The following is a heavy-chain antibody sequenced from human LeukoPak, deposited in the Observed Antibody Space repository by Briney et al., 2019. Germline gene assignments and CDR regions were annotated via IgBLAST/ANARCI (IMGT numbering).Heavy chain of an antibody. CDR1: GGSICGFY. CDR3: ARHPGGGDWFDP. D-gene: IGHD3-16*01. J-gene: IGHJ5*02. CDR2: VFYRGSI. Sequence: PSETLSLTRTVSGGSICGFYWSWIRQPPGKGLEWIGYVFYRGSINYNPSLKSRVTMSVDMPKNQFSLNLTSVTAADTAVYFCARHPGGGDWFDPWGPGTRVTVSS. V-gene: IGHV4-59*08.